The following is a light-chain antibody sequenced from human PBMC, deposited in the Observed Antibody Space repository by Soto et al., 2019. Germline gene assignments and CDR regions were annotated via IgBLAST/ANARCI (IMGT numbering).Light chain of an antibody. CDR3: QHYNRYSEA. V-gene: IGKV1-5*03. Sequence: DIQMTQSPSTLSASVGDRVTITCRASQSISSWLAWYQQKPGKAPKLLIYKASSLESGVPARFSGSGSGTEFTLTISSLQPDDFATYYCQHYNRYSEAFGQGTKVELK. J-gene: IGKJ1*01. CDR2: KAS. CDR1: QSISSW.